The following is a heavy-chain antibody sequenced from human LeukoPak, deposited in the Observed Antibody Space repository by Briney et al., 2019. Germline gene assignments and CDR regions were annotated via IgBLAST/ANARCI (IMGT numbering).Heavy chain of an antibody. CDR1: GYSFTNYW. CDR3: ARGEGMSTITPLAY. Sequence: GESLKISCQASGYSFTNYWIGWVRQVPGKGLEWMGNFYPGDSDARYSESFAGQVTLSGDKTINTAYLQWSSLKASDTAVYYCARGEGMSTITPLAYWGQGTLLTVSS. J-gene: IGHJ4*02. CDR2: FYPGDSDA. D-gene: IGHD5-24*01. V-gene: IGHV5-51*01.